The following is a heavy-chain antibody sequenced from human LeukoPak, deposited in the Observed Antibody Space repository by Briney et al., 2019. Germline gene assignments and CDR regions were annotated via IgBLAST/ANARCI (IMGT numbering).Heavy chain of an antibody. CDR2: ISTYSGNT. D-gene: IGHD2-2*01. J-gene: IGHJ4*02. CDR3: ARGLLEIVVVPAAAPFDY. Sequence: ASVKVSCKASGYTFVKYGINWVRQAPGQGLEWMGWISTYSGNTNYAQKFQGRVSMTTDTSTNTAYMELSSLRSDDTAVYYCARGLLEIVVVPAAAPFDYWGQGTQLTVSS. CDR1: GYTFVKYG. V-gene: IGHV1-18*01.